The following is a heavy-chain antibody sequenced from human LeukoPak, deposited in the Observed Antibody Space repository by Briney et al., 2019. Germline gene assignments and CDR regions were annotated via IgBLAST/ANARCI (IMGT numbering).Heavy chain of an antibody. CDR2: IIPILGIA. CDR3: AIPPLSGTGSSRPLAGMDV. J-gene: IGHJ6*02. Sequence: SVKVSCKASGGTFSSYAISWVRQAPGQGLEWMGRIIPILGIANYAQKFQGRVTITADKSTSTAYMELSSLRSEDTAVYYCAIPPLSGTGSSRPLAGMDVWGQGITVTVSS. V-gene: IGHV1-69*04. CDR1: GGTFSSYA. D-gene: IGHD3-10*01.